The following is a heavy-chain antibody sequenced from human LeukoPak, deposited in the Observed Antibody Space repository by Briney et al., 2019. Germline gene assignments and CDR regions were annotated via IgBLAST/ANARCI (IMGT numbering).Heavy chain of an antibody. CDR3: AREKIEWELKLDAFDI. Sequence: PGRSLRLSCAASGFTFDDYAMHWVRQAPGKGLEWVSGISWNSGSIGYADSVKGRFTISRDNAKNSLYLQMNSLRAEDTAVYYCAREKIEWELKLDAFDIWGQGTMVTVSS. J-gene: IGHJ3*02. D-gene: IGHD1-26*01. CDR1: GFTFDDYA. V-gene: IGHV3-9*01. CDR2: ISWNSGSI.